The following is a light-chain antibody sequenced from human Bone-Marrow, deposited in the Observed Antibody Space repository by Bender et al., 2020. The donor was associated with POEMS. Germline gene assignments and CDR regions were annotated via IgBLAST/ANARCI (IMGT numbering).Light chain of an antibody. Sequence: SYELTQPPSVSVSPGQTARITCSGDALPRQHSYWFQQKPGQAPVLVIYRDSERPSGIPERFSGSNSGNTATLTISRVEAGDEADYYCQVWDNSALVFGGGTKLTVL. CDR3: QVWDNSALV. CDR2: RDS. J-gene: IGLJ2*01. CDR1: ALPRQH. V-gene: IGLV3-25*02.